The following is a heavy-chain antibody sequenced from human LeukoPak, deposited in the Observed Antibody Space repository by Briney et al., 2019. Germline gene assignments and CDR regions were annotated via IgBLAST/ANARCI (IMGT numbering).Heavy chain of an antibody. V-gene: IGHV4-59*12. J-gene: IGHJ4*02. CDR2: VYYSGST. Sequence: SETLSLTCTVSGGSISSYYWSWIRQPPGKGLEWIGYVYYSGSTNYNPSLKSRVTISVDTSKNQFSLKLSSVTAADTAVYYCARFTVIVVGFDYWGQGTLVTVSS. D-gene: IGHD3-22*01. CDR3: ARFTVIVVGFDY. CDR1: GGSISSYY.